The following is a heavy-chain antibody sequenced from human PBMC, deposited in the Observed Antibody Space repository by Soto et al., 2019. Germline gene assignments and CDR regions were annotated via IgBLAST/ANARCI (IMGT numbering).Heavy chain of an antibody. CDR1: GFTFSDYY. V-gene: IGHV3-11*06. D-gene: IGHD6-19*01. CDR2: ISSSSCYT. J-gene: IGHJ4*02. CDR3: ARTIYSSGWTVGY. Sequence: GGSLRLSCAASGFTFSDYYMSWIRQAPGKGLEWVSYISSSSCYTNYADSVKGRFTISRDNAKNSLYLQMNSLRAEDTAVYYCARTIYSSGWTVGYWGQGTLVTVSS.